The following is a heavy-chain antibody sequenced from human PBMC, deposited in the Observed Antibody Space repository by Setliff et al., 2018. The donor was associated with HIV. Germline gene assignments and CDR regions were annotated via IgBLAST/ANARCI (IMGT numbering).Heavy chain of an antibody. D-gene: IGHD4-17*01. CDR2: INAGSGNT. V-gene: IGHV1-3*01. CDR3: ARDNYDDYSRVQMDV. CDR1: GYTFSTYA. Sequence: ASVKVSCKASGYTFSTYAIHWVRQAPGQRLEWMGWINAGSGNTKYEQKFQGRVTMTTDTSTSTAYMELRSLRSDDTAIYYCARDNYDDYSRVQMDVWGKGTTVTVSS. J-gene: IGHJ6*04.